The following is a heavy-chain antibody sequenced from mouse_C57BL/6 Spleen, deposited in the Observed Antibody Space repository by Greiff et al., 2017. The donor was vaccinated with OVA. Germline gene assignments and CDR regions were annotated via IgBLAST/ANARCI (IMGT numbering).Heavy chain of an antibody. CDR3: ASVLRWYYAMDY. CDR2: INPNNGGT. CDR1: GYTFTDYY. Sequence: VQLQQSGPELVKPGASVKISCKASGYTFTDYYMNWVKQSHGKSLEWIGDINPNNGGTSYNQKFKGKATLTVDKSSSTAYMELRSLTSEDSAVYYCASVLRWYYAMDYWGQGTSVTVSS. D-gene: IGHD1-1*02. J-gene: IGHJ4*01. V-gene: IGHV1-26*01.